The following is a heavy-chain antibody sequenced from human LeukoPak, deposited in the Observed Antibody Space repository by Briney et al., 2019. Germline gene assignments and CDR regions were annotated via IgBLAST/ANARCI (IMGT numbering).Heavy chain of an antibody. CDR2: IRYDGSNK. D-gene: IGHD5-12*01. V-gene: IGHV3-30*02. CDR1: GFTFSSYS. J-gene: IGHJ4*02. CDR3: ARESGYDLGYYFDY. Sequence: GGSLRLSCAASGFTFSSYSMNWVRQAPGKGLEWVAFIRYDGSNKYYADSVKGRFTISRDNSKNTLYLQMNSLRAEDTAVYYCARESGYDLGYYFDYWGQGTLVTVSS.